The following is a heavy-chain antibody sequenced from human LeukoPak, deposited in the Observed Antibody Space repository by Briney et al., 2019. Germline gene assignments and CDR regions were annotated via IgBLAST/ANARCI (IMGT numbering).Heavy chain of an antibody. CDR1: GFTFSNAW. CDR3: TTQISSSWATTGAFDI. CDR2: IKSKTDGGTT. D-gene: IGHD6-13*01. V-gene: IGHV3-15*01. Sequence: GGSLRLSCAASGFTFSNAWMSWVRQAPGKGLEWVGRIKSKTDGGTTDYAAPVKGRFTISRDDSKNTLYLQMNSLKTEDTAVYYCTTQISSSWATTGAFDIWGQGTMVTVSS. J-gene: IGHJ3*02.